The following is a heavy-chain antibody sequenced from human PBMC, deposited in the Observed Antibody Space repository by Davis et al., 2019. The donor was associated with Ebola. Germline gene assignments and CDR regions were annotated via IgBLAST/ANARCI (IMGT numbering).Heavy chain of an antibody. V-gene: IGHV3-30*03. CDR3: ARRAVGAEPFDY. CDR2: ISYDGSNK. D-gene: IGHD1-26*01. CDR1: GFTFSSYG. Sequence: GESLKISCAASGFTFSSYGMHWVRQAPGKGLEWVAVISYDGSNKYYADSVKGRFTISRDNSKNTLYVQMNSLRAEDTAVYYCARRAVGAEPFDYWGQGTLVTVSS. J-gene: IGHJ4*02.